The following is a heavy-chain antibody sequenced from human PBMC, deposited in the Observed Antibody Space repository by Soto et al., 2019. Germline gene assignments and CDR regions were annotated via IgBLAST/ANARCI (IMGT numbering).Heavy chain of an antibody. CDR3: ARAPSWWYFDL. Sequence: GASVKVSCKASGGTFSSYTISWVRQAPGQRLEWMGRINASNGNTKYSQKFQGRVTITRDTSASTAYMELSSLRSEDTAVYYCARAPSWWYFDLWGRGTLVTVPQ. V-gene: IGHV1-3*01. CDR1: GGTFSSYT. CDR2: INASNGNT. J-gene: IGHJ2*01.